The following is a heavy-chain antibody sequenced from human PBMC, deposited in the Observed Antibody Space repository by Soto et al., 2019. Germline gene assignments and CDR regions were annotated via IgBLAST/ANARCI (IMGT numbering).Heavy chain of an antibody. CDR3: ARQGLDSSGWYDAFDI. Sequence: PGESLKISCKGSGYSFTRYWIGWVRQMHGKGLEWMGIIYPGDSDTRYSPSFQGQVTISADKSISTAYLQWSSLKASDTAMYYCARQGLDSSGWYDAFDIWGQGTMVTVSS. J-gene: IGHJ3*02. CDR2: IYPGDSDT. CDR1: GYSFTRYW. V-gene: IGHV5-51*01. D-gene: IGHD6-19*01.